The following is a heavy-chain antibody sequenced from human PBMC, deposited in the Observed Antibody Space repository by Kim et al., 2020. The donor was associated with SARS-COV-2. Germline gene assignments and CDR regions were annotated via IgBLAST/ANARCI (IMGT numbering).Heavy chain of an antibody. J-gene: IGHJ4*01. Sequence: GGSLRLSCAASGFTFSSYAMHWVRQAPGKGLEWVAVISYDGSNKYYADSVKGRFTISRDNSKNTLYLQMNSLRAEDTAVYYCARDLGPRVAAAGPFDYWG. CDR2: ISYDGSNK. CDR3: ARDLGPRVAAAGPFDY. V-gene: IGHV3-30*04. CDR1: GFTFSSYA. D-gene: IGHD6-13*01.